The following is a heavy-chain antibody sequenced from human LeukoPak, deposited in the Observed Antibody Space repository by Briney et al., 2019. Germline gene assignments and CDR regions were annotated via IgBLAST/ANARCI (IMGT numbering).Heavy chain of an antibody. CDR1: GSTFSSYA. CDR2: ISGSGGST. D-gene: IGHD3-10*01. J-gene: IGHJ4*02. V-gene: IGHV3-23*01. Sequence: GGSLRLSCAASGSTFSSYAMSWVRQAPGKGLEWVSAISGSGGSTYYADSVKGRFTISRDNSKNTLYLQMNSLRAEDTAVYYCARTFYYGSGSYSNDYWGQGTLVTVSS. CDR3: ARTFYYGSGSYSNDY.